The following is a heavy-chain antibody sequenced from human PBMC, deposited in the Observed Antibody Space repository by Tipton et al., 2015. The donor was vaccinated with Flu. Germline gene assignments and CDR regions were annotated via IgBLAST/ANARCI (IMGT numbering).Heavy chain of an antibody. CDR3: ARAGITVVAGGHPSWFDP. CDR2: FNPNSGGT. V-gene: IGHV1-2*02. D-gene: IGHD3-10*01. J-gene: IGHJ5*02. Sequence: QLVQSGAEVKKPGASVKVSCKASGYTFTGYYMHWVRQPPGQGLEWMGWFNPNSGGTNYAQKFQGRVTMTRDTSISTAYMELSRLRSDDTAVYYCARAGITVVAGGHPSWFDPWGEGALVTVSS. CDR1: GYTFTGYY.